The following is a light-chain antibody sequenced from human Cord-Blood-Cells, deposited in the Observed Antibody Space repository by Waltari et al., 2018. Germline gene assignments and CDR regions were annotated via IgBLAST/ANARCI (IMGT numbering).Light chain of an antibody. V-gene: IGLV2-11*01. CDR2: DVS. CDR1: TRDVGGYNY. J-gene: IGLJ1*01. Sequence: QSALTQPRSVSGSPGQSVTISCTGPTRDVGGYNYVSWYQQHQGKAPKLMIYDVSKRPAGVPDRFSGSKSGNTASLTISGLQAEDEADYYCCSYAGSYTYVFGTGTKVTVL. CDR3: CSYAGSYTYV.